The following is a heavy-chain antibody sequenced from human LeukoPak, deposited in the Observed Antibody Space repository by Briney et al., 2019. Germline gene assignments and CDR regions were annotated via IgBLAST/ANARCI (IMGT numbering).Heavy chain of an antibody. CDR1: GFTFSSYA. J-gene: IGHJ3*02. CDR2: ISYDGSNK. Sequence: PGGSLRLSCAASGFTFSSYAMHWVRQAPGEGLEWVAVISYDGSNKYFADSVKGRFTISRDNAKNSLYLQMNSLRAEDTAVYYCAKVLDIVVVPAAIVAFDIWGQGTMVTVSS. V-gene: IGHV3-30*04. D-gene: IGHD2-2*03. CDR3: AKVLDIVVVPAAIVAFDI.